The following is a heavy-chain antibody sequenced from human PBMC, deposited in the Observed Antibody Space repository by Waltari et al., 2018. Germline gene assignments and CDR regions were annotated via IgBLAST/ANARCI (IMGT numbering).Heavy chain of an antibody. CDR3: ARHIYYDILTAYYSPGY. CDR2: ISKNGDSI. CDR1: GFIFSAYY. V-gene: IGHV3-11*01. Sequence: QVQLVESGGGLVKPGGSLRLSCAASGFIFSAYYMSWIRQAPGKGLECVSYISKNGDSIYYTDSVKGRFTISRDNAKSSLYLQMNSLRAEDTAVYYCARHIYYDILTAYYSPGYWGQGSLVTVSS. D-gene: IGHD3-9*01. J-gene: IGHJ4*02.